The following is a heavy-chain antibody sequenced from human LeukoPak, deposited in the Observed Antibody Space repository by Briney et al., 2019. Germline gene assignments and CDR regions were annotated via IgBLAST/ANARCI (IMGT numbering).Heavy chain of an antibody. CDR3: AREDGAAMVYWYFDL. D-gene: IGHD5-18*01. Sequence: SETLSLTCAVYGGSFSGYYWSWIRQPPGKGLEWIGEINHSGSTNYNPSLKSRVTISVDTSKNQFSLKLSSVTAADTAVYYCAREDGAAMVYWYFDLWGRGTLVTVSS. V-gene: IGHV4-34*01. CDR1: GGSFSGYY. J-gene: IGHJ2*01. CDR2: INHSGST.